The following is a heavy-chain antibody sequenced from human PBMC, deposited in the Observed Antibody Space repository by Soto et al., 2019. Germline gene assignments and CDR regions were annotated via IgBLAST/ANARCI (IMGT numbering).Heavy chain of an antibody. CDR3: AHRPIVGAAI. V-gene: IGHV4-4*02. Sequence: QVQLQESGPGLVKPSGTLSLTCGVFGGSISNSNWWTWVRQPPGKGLEWIGEISHSGSTNYNSSLMRRVNISLDKVNNQFSLKLTSATAADTAVYYCAHRPIVGAAIWGQGTLVTVSS. J-gene: IGHJ4*02. D-gene: IGHD1-26*01. CDR1: GGSISNSNW. CDR2: ISHSGST.